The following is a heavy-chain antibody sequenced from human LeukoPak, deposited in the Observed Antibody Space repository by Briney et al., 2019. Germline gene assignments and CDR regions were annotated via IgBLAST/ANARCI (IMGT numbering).Heavy chain of an antibody. J-gene: IGHJ4*02. CDR2: ITDSGSTI. CDR3: ASSRGSWPDYFDY. V-gene: IGHV3-48*03. CDR1: GFTFSSYE. D-gene: IGHD6-13*01. Sequence: PGGSLRLSCAASGFTFSSYEMSWVRQAPGKGLEWVSYITDSGSTIYYADSVKGRFTISRDNAKNSLYLQMNSLRAEDTAVYYCASSRGSWPDYFDYWGQGTLVTVSS.